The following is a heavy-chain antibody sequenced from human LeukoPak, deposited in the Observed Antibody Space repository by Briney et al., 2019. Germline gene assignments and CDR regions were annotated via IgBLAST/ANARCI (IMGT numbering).Heavy chain of an antibody. V-gene: IGHV4-39*07. CDR1: GGSISSSSYY. CDR3: AREGGGSYYDFWSGYFVDY. D-gene: IGHD3-3*01. CDR2: IYYSGST. J-gene: IGHJ4*02. Sequence: SETLSLTCTVSGGSISSSSYYWGWIRQPPGKGLEWIGSIYYSGSTYYNPSLKSRVTISVDTSKSQFSLKLGSVTAADTAVYYCAREGGGSYYDFWSGYFVDYWGQGTLVTVSS.